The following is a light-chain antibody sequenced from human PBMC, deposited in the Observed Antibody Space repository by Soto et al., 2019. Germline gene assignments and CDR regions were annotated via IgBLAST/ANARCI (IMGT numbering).Light chain of an antibody. V-gene: IGKV1-5*03. CDR2: KAS. CDR1: QSISSW. CDR3: QQYNNASGT. J-gene: IGKJ1*01. Sequence: DIQMTQSPSTLSASVGDRVTITCRASQSISSWLAWYQQKPGKAPKLLIYKASSLESGVPSRFSGSESGTEFTLTISSLQTDDFATYYCQQYNNASGTFGQGTKVEIK.